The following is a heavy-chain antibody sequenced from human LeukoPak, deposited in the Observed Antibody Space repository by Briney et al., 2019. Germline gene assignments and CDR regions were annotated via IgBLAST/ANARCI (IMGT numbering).Heavy chain of an antibody. Sequence: GGSLRLSCAASVFTFSSYGMHWVRQAPGKGLEWVAVISYDGTNKYYADSVKGRFTISRDNSMNSLYLQMNSLRAEDTAVYYCAREKLGSGRYYFDYWGQGTLVTVSS. D-gene: IGHD3-10*01. V-gene: IGHV3-30*03. CDR1: VFTFSSYG. CDR3: AREKLGSGRYYFDY. J-gene: IGHJ4*02. CDR2: ISYDGTNK.